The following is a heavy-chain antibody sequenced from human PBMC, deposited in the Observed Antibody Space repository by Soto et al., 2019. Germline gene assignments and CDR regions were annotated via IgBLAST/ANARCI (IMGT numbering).Heavy chain of an antibody. D-gene: IGHD3-10*01. CDR1: GGSISSSNW. Sequence: QVQLQESGPGLVKPSGTLSLTCAVSGGSISSSNWWSWVRQPPGKGLEWIGEIYHSGSTNYNPSLKSRVTISVDKSKNQFSLKLSSVTAADTAVYYCATNPTGCGEGEYYYGMDVWGQGTTVTVSS. CDR3: ATNPTGCGEGEYYYGMDV. CDR2: IYHSGST. J-gene: IGHJ6*02. V-gene: IGHV4-4*02.